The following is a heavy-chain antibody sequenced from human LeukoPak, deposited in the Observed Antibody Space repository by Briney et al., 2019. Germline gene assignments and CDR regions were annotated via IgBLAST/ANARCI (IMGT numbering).Heavy chain of an antibody. V-gene: IGHV3-23*01. J-gene: IGHJ4*02. CDR3: AKVRGHHYSNYFLDS. CDR2: ILDTGLGT. D-gene: IGHD4-11*01. CDR1: GFSFSNFA. Sequence: GGSLRLSCVTSGFSFSNFAMTWVRQAPGKGLEWVSTILDTGLGTYYGDSVKGRFTISRDSSKNTLYLQMHSLRAEDTALYYFAKVRGHHYSNYFLDSWGRGTLVTVAS.